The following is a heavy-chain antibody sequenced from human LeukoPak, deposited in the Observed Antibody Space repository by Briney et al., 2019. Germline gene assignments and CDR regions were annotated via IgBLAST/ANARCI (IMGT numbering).Heavy chain of an antibody. V-gene: IGHV3-33*01. CDR1: GFTFSSYG. D-gene: IGHD3-10*01. CDR3: ARAGGSGSFYIPSVD. CDR2: IWDDGNNK. J-gene: IGHJ4*02. Sequence: PGGSLRLSCAASGFTFSSYGMHWVGQAPAKGLEWVAVIWDDGNNKFYADSVKGRFTISRDNSKNTLYLQMNSLRAEDTAVYYCARAGGSGSFYIPSVDWGQGTLVTVSS.